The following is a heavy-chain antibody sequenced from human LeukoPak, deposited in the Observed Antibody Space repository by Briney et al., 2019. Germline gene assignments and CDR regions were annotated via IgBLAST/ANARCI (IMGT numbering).Heavy chain of an antibody. CDR1: GGSISSYY. Sequence: PSETLSLTCTVSGGSISSYYWSWIRQPPGKGLEWIGYIYYSGSTNYNPSLKSRVTISVDTSKNQFSLKLSSVTAADTAVYYCARLGGSYVFGFDYWGQGTLVTVSS. CDR3: ARLGGSYVFGFDY. J-gene: IGHJ4*02. V-gene: IGHV4-59*08. D-gene: IGHD1-26*01. CDR2: IYYSGST.